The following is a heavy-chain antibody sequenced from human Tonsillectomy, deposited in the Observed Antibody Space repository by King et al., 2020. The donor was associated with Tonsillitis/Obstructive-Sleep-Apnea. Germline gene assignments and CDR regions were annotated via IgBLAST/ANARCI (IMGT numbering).Heavy chain of an antibody. J-gene: IGHJ4*02. CDR1: GYTFTSYA. Sequence: VQLVQSGAEVKKPGASVKVSCKASGYTFTSYAMHWVRQAPGQRLEWMGWINAGNGNTKYSQKFQGRVTITRDTSASTAYMELSSLRSEDTAVYYCARNYYDSSGYLYYFDCWGQGTLVTVSS. CDR3: ARNYYDSSGYLYYFDC. CDR2: INAGNGNT. D-gene: IGHD3-22*01. V-gene: IGHV1-3*01.